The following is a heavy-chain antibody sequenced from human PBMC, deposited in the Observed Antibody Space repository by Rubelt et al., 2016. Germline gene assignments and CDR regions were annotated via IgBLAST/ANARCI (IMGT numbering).Heavy chain of an antibody. CDR3: ARGSWFRGAFDI. J-gene: IGHJ3*02. CDR1: GYTFTSYY. D-gene: IGHD6-13*01. Sequence: QVQLVQPGAEVKKPGASVKVSCKASGYTFTSYYMHWVRQAPGQGLEWMGWINPNSGGTNYAQKFQGWVPMTRETSISTAYMELSRRRSDDTAVYYCARGSWFRGAFDIWGQGTMVTVSS. CDR2: INPNSGGT. V-gene: IGHV1-2*04.